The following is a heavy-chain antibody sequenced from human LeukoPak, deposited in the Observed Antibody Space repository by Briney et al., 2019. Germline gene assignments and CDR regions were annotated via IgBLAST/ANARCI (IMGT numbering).Heavy chain of an antibody. CDR2: ISADIVNT. V-gene: IGHV1-18*01. Sequence: ASVKVSCKASGYTFTNYGISWVRQAPGQGLEWMGWISADIVNTNYAQKLQGRVTMTTGTSTSTAYMELRSLRSDDTAVYYCARGELRYYYMDVWGKGTTVTVSS. J-gene: IGHJ6*03. CDR3: ARGELRYYYMDV. D-gene: IGHD1-7*01. CDR1: GYTFTNYG.